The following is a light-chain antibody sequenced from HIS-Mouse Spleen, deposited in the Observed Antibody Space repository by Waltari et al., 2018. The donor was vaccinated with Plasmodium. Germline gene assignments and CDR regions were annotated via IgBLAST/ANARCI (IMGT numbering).Light chain of an antibody. V-gene: IGLV2-23*01. CDR1: SSDVGSYNL. CDR3: CSYAGSRMV. Sequence: QSALTQPASVSGSPGQSITIPCTGTSSDVGSYNLVPWYQQHPGKAPKLLIYEGSKRPSGVSNRFSGSKSGNTASLTISGLQAEDEADYYCCSYAGSRMVFGGGTKLTVL. CDR2: EGS. J-gene: IGLJ2*01.